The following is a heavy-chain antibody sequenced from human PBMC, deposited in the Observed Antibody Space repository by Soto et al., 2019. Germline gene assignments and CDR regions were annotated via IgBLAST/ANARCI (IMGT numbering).Heavy chain of an antibody. Sequence: PGGSLRLSCAASGFRFSDYGMNWVRQAPGKGLEWVSYLSRTTGIVYYGDSVKGRFTMSRDNDKNSLYLQMNSLRAEDTAVYYCAKESLKTPVTGPVDCWGQGTVVTVSS. CDR1: GFRFSDYG. CDR2: LSRTTGIV. V-gene: IGHV3-48*01. J-gene: IGHJ4*02. CDR3: AKESLKTPVTGPVDC. D-gene: IGHD6-19*01.